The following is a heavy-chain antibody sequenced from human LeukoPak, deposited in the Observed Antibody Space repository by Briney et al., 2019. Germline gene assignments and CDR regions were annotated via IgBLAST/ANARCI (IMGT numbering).Heavy chain of an antibody. Sequence: GGSLRLSCAASGFTFSSYAMSWVRQAPGKGLEWVSAIGGSGVGTHYADSVKGRFTISRDNAKNSLYLQMNSLRAEDTAVYYCARSREALAYWGQGTLVTVSS. V-gene: IGHV3-23*01. J-gene: IGHJ4*02. CDR2: IGGSGVGT. CDR1: GFTFSSYA. CDR3: ARSREALAY.